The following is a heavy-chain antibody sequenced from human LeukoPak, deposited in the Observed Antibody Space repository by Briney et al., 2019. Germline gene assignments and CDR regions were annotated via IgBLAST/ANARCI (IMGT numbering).Heavy chain of an antibody. Sequence: SQTLSLTCAISGDSVSSNSAAWNWIRQSPSRGLEWLGRTYYRSKWYNDYAVSVKSRMTINPDTSKNQFSLQLNSVTPEDTAVYYCARVKAAAGTSTFDYWGQGTLVTVSS. CDR3: ARVKAAAGTSTFDY. J-gene: IGHJ4*02. CDR1: GDSVSSNSAA. CDR2: TYYRSKWYN. V-gene: IGHV6-1*01. D-gene: IGHD6-13*01.